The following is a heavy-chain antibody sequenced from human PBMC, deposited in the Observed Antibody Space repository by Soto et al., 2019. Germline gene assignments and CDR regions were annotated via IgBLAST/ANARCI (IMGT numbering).Heavy chain of an antibody. Sequence: SETLCLPYAVYGGSFRGYYWTWIRQPPGTGLEWIGEINHSGSTNYNPSLKSRVTISVDTSKNQFSLKPSSVTAADTAVYYCARYGSGSYFVYYYGMDVWGQGTTVTVSS. J-gene: IGHJ6*02. D-gene: IGHD3-10*01. CDR1: GGSFRGYY. V-gene: IGHV4-34*01. CDR2: INHSGST. CDR3: ARYGSGSYFVYYYGMDV.